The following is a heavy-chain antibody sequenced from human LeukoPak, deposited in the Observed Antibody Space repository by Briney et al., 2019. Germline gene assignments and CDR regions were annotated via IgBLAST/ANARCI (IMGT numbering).Heavy chain of an antibody. CDR3: AGDNYGSGSYYPSGEYFQH. CDR2: INPNSGGT. V-gene: IGHV1-2*02. J-gene: IGHJ1*01. CDR1: GYTFTGYY. Sequence: ASVKVSCKASGYTFTGYYMHWVRQAPGQGLEWMGWINPNSGGTNYAQKFQGRVTMTRDTSISTAYVELSRLRSDDTAVYYCAGDNYGSGSYYPSGEYFQHWGQGTLVTVSS. D-gene: IGHD3-10*01.